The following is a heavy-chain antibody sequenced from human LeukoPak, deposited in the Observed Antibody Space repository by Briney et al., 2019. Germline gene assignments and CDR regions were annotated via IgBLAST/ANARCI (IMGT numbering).Heavy chain of an antibody. Sequence: SETLSLTCTVSGGSISSSSYYWGWIRQPPGKGLEWIGSIYYSGSTYYNPSLKSRVIISVDTSKNQFSLKLSSVTAADTAVYYCARHRLYYYDDGGYYYYFDYWGQGTLVTVSS. J-gene: IGHJ4*02. V-gene: IGHV4-39*01. CDR2: IYYSGST. CDR1: GGSISSSSYY. CDR3: ARHRLYYYDDGGYYYYFDY. D-gene: IGHD3-22*01.